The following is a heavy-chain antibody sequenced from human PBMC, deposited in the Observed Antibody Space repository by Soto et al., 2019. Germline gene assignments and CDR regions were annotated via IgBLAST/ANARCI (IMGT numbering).Heavy chain of an antibody. CDR1: GGSMSNYY. CDR2: IYSSGGT. D-gene: IGHD6-19*01. Sequence: PSETLSLTCTVSGGSMSNYYWSWIRQPAGKGLEWIGRIYSSGGTNYNPSLKSRLTMSRDTSKRQFSLKLTSVTAADTAIYYCARGAVAGVDYGMDVWGRGTTVTVS. V-gene: IGHV4-4*07. CDR3: ARGAVAGVDYGMDV. J-gene: IGHJ6*02.